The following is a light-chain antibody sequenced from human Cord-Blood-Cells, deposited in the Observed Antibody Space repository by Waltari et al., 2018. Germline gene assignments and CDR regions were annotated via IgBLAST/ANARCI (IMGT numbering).Light chain of an antibody. CDR2: AAS. CDR3: QQSYSTLT. Sequence: DLQLTQYPSSLSASVGDRVTITCRASQSSSSYLNWYQQTPGKAPKLLIYAASSVQIGGPSRFSGSGSGTDFSLTIVSLQPEELATYYCQQSYSTLTFGGGTKVKIK. J-gene: IGKJ4*01. V-gene: IGKV1-39*01. CDR1: QSSSSY.